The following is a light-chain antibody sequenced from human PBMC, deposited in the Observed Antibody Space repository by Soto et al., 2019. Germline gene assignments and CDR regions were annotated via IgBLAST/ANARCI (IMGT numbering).Light chain of an antibody. CDR2: AAS. Sequence: EIVLTQSPGTLSLSPGERATLSCSASQSISSSYLAWYQQRPGQAPRLLIYAASSRATGIPDRFSGGGSATDFTLTVSRLEPEDFAVYYFQQYGSSPRTFGQGTKLESK. J-gene: IGKJ2*01. CDR3: QQYGSSPRT. CDR1: QSISSSY. V-gene: IGKV3-20*01.